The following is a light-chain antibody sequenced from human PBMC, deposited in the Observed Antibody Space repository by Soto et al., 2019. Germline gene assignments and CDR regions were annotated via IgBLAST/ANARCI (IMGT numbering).Light chain of an antibody. CDR3: QQYSTIPRT. V-gene: IGKV4-1*01. J-gene: IGKJ1*01. CDR1: QSVLQGSNSEHY. CDR2: WAS. Sequence: DLVLTQSPDSLAVSLGESATINFKSRQSVLQGSNSEHYLAWYQQNPGQPPKPLIYWASTLQSMVPDRFSGSWSGTDFNLPISTLQAEDVAVYYCQQYSTIPRTFGQGTKVEIK.